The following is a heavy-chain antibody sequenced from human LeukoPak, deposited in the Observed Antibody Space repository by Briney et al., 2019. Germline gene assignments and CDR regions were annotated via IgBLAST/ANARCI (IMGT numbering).Heavy chain of an antibody. Sequence: ASVKVSCKASGYTFTSYYMHWVRQAPGQGLEWMGIINPSGGSTSYAQKLQGRVTMTTDTSTSTAYMELRSLRSDDTAVYYCARGEAWFDYWGQGTLVTVSS. CDR3: ARGEAWFDY. V-gene: IGHV1-46*01. J-gene: IGHJ4*02. CDR1: GYTFTSYY. CDR2: INPSGGST.